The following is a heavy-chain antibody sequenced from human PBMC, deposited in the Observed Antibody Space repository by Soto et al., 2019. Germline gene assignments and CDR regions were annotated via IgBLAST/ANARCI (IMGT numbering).Heavy chain of an antibody. Sequence: GSMRLSSAASGFTFSSYAMSWVRQAPGKGLEWVSAISGSGGSTYYADSVKGRFTISRDNSKNTLYLQMNSLRAEDTAVYYCAKDLRSGGPPGNWGQGTMVTVSS. CDR2: ISGSGGST. D-gene: IGHD6-19*01. CDR1: GFTFSSYA. CDR3: AKDLRSGGPPGN. J-gene: IGHJ3*01. V-gene: IGHV3-23*01.